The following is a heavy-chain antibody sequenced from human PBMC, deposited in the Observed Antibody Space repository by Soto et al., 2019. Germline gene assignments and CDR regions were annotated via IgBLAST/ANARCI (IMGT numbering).Heavy chain of an antibody. Sequence: QLQLQESGPGLVKTSETLSLTCTVSGGSISSSSYYWGWIRQPPGKGLEWIGSIYYSGSTYYNPSLKSRVTISVDTSKNKFSPKLSSVTAADTAVYYSARLSRATHYDFWSGYHAPDYWGQRTLVTVSS. CDR3: ARLSRATHYDFWSGYHAPDY. D-gene: IGHD3-3*01. V-gene: IGHV4-39*01. CDR2: IYYSGST. J-gene: IGHJ4*02. CDR1: GGSISSSSYY.